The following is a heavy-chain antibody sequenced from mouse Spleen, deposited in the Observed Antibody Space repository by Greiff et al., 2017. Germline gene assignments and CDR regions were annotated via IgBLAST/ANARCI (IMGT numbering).Heavy chain of an antibody. CDR2: ISYDGSN. V-gene: IGHV3-6*01. Sequence: VQLKQSGPGLVKPSQSLSLTCSVTGYSITSGYYWNWIRQFPGNKLEWMGYISYDGSNNYNPSLKNRISITRDTSKNQFFLKLNSVTTEDTATYYCARGDYGNSPDYWGQGTTLTVSS. J-gene: IGHJ2*01. CDR1: GYSITSGYY. CDR3: ARGDYGNSPDY. D-gene: IGHD2-1*01.